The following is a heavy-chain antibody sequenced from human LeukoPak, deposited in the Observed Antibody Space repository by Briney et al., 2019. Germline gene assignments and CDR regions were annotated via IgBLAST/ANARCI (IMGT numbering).Heavy chain of an antibody. Sequence: GGSLRLSCAASGFTFSSYAMSWVLQAPGKGLEWVSAISGSGGSTYYADSVKGRFTISRDNSKNTLYLQMNSLRAEDTAVYYCAKDRRMRGYSYGPDAFDIWGQGTMVTVSS. CDR3: AKDRRMRGYSYGPDAFDI. D-gene: IGHD5-18*01. J-gene: IGHJ3*02. CDR1: GFTFSSYA. CDR2: ISGSGGST. V-gene: IGHV3-23*01.